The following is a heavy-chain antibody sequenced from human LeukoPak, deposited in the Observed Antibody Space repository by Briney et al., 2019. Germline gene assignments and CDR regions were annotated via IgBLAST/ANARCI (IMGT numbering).Heavy chain of an antibody. Sequence: ASVKVSCKASGYTFTGYYMHWVRQAPGQGLEWMGWINPDSGGTNYAQKFQGRVTMTRDTSISTAYMELSRLRSDDTAVYYCARGGTTGTTVAVDYWGQGTLVTVSS. CDR2: INPDSGGT. D-gene: IGHD1-1*01. J-gene: IGHJ4*02. V-gene: IGHV1-2*02. CDR1: GYTFTGYY. CDR3: ARGGTTGTTVAVDY.